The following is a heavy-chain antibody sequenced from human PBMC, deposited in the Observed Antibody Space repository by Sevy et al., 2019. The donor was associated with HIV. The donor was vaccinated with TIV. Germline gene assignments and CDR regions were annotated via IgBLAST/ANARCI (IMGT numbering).Heavy chain of an antibody. CDR1: GLSVSDNY. J-gene: IGHJ6*02. CDR2: IYSDGRT. CDR3: ARDTVAHDYGGNSGSYYYYGMDV. D-gene: IGHD4-17*01. V-gene: IGHV3-66*01. Sequence: GGSLRLSCAASGLSVSDNYMNWDRQAPGKGLELVSVIYSDGRTYYADPVKGRFTISRDNSKNTLYLHMNNLRPEDTAVYYCARDTVAHDYGGNSGSYYYYGMDVWGQGTTVTVSS.